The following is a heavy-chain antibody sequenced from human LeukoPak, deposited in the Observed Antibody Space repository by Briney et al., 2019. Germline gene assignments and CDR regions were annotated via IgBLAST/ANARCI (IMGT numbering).Heavy chain of an antibody. J-gene: IGHJ6*04. Sequence: ASVKVSCKASGYTFTSYGMSWVRQAPGQGLEWMGWISAYNGNTNYAQKLQGRVTMTTDTSTSTAYMELRSLRSDDTAVYYCARDLWPGIAADYYYYYGMDVWGKGTTVTVSS. CDR2: ISAYNGNT. D-gene: IGHD6-13*01. V-gene: IGHV1-18*04. CDR1: GYTFTSYG. CDR3: ARDLWPGIAADYYYYYGMDV.